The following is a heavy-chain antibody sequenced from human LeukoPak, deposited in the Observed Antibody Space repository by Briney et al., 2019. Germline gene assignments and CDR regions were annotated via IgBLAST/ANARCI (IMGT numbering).Heavy chain of an antibody. Sequence: SGTLSLTCAVSGGSISSINWWSWVRQPPGKGLEWIGEIYHSGSTNYNPSLKSRVTISVDTSKNQFSLKLSSVTAADTAVYYCATEKAGYSSSWYVKGFDYWGQGTLVTVSS. CDR1: GGSISSINW. CDR3: ATEKAGYSSSWYVKGFDY. V-gene: IGHV4-4*02. J-gene: IGHJ4*02. D-gene: IGHD6-13*01. CDR2: IYHSGST.